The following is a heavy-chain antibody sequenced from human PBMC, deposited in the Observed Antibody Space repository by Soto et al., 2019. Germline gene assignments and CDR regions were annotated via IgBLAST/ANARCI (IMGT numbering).Heavy chain of an antibody. J-gene: IGHJ6*03. V-gene: IGHV3-33*01. Sequence: GGSLRLSCAASGFTFSSYGMHWVRQAPGKGLEWVAVIWYDGSNKYYADSVKGRFTISRDNSKNTLYLQMNSLRAEDTAVYYCARDPSGYSSSWTRAYYYYYMDVWGKGTTVTVSS. D-gene: IGHD6-13*01. CDR1: GFTFSSYG. CDR3: ARDPSGYSSSWTRAYYYYYMDV. CDR2: IWYDGSNK.